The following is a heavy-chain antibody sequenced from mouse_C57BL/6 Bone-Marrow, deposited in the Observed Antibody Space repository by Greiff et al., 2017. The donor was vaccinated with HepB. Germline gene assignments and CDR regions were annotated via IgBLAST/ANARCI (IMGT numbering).Heavy chain of an antibody. CDR3: ARGIVTTTGSYYFDY. J-gene: IGHJ2*01. D-gene: IGHD2-5*01. V-gene: IGHV1-64*01. CDR2: IHPNSGST. CDR1: GYTFTSYW. Sequence: QVQLKQPGAELVKPGASVKLSCKASGYTFTSYWMHWVKQRPGQGLEWIGMIHPNSGSTNYNEKFKSKATLTVDKSSSTAYMQLSSLTSEDSAVYYCARGIVTTTGSYYFDYWGQGTTLTVSS.